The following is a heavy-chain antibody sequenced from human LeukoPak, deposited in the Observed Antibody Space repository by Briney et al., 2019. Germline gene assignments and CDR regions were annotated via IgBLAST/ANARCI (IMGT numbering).Heavy chain of an antibody. Sequence: ASVKVSCKASGYTFTGYDINWVRQATGQGLEWMGWMNPDNGNTAYAQKFQGRVTMTRDTSISTAYMELRSLRSEDTAMYYCARTFPGDYWGQGTLVTVSS. CDR2: MNPDNGNT. V-gene: IGHV1-8*01. CDR3: ARTFPGDY. D-gene: IGHD2/OR15-2a*01. CDR1: GYTFTGYD. J-gene: IGHJ4*02.